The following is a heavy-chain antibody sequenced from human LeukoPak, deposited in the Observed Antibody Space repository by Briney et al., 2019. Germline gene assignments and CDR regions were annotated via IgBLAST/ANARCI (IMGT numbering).Heavy chain of an antibody. V-gene: IGHV4-39*07. CDR2: IYYSGST. D-gene: IGHD3-3*01. Sequence: PSETLSLTCTVSGGSISRGSYYWGWIRQPPGKGLEWIGSIYYSGSTYYNPSLKSRITVSLDTSKNQLSLKLSSVTAADTAVYYCASDKTFEVVNFFDYWGQGTLVTVSS. CDR3: ASDKTFEVVNFFDY. J-gene: IGHJ4*02. CDR1: GGSISRGSYY.